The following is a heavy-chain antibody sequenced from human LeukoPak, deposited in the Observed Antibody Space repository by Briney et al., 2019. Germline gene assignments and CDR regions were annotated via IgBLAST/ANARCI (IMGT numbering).Heavy chain of an antibody. CDR3: ARDRLSGSYSCFGY. CDR1: GGSISSSSYY. D-gene: IGHD1-26*01. CDR2: IYYSGST. Sequence: SETLSLTCTVSGGSISSSSYYWGWIRQPPGKGLEWIGSIYYSGSTYYNPSLKSRVTISVDTSKNQFSLKLSSVTAADTAVYYCARDRLSGSYSCFGYWGQGTLVTVSS. J-gene: IGHJ4*02. V-gene: IGHV4-39*07.